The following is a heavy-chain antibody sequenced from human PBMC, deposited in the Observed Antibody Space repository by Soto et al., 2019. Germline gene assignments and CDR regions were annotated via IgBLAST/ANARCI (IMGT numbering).Heavy chain of an antibody. CDR1: GFTVSSNY. V-gene: IGHV3-66*01. D-gene: IGHD4-17*01. CDR2: IYSGGST. J-gene: IGHJ4*02. CDR3: ARDFVPSNGGATRNDY. Sequence: PGGSLRLSCAASGFTVSSNYMSWVRQAPGKGLEWVSVIYSGGSTYYADSVKGRFTISRDNSKNTLYLQMNSLRAEDTAVYYCARDFVPSNGGATRNDYWGQGTLVTVSS.